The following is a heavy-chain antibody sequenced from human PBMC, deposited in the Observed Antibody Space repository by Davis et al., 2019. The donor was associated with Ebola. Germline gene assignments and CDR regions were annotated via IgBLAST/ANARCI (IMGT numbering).Heavy chain of an antibody. D-gene: IGHD3-3*01. J-gene: IGHJ3*02. CDR1: GFTFSSYA. CDR3: SKDQVHYDFWSGYDAFDI. CDR2: ISGSGGST. Sequence: GESLMISCAASGFTFSSYAMNWVRQAPGKGMGWVSRISGSGGSTYYADPVKGRFTIARDNSKNRPYLQMNSLRAEDTAVYYCSKDQVHYDFWSGYDAFDIWGQGTMVTVSS. V-gene: IGHV3-23*01.